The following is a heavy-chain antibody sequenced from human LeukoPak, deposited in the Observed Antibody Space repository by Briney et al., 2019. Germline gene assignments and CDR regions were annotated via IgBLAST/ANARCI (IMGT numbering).Heavy chain of an antibody. V-gene: IGHV3-74*01. J-gene: IGHJ4*02. CDR2: INSEGSST. Sequence: PGGSLRLSRVGSGFTFSSHWMHWVRQGPRKGPVWVSRINSEGSSTSYADSVKGRFTISRDNAKNTLYLQMNSLRAEDTAVYYCARDRSLTFDYWGQGTPVTVSS. CDR1: GFTFSSHW. D-gene: IGHD4/OR15-4a*01. CDR3: ARDRSLTFDY.